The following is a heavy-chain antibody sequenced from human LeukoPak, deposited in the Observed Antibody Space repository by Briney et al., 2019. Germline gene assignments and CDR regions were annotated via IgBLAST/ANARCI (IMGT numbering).Heavy chain of an antibody. CDR2: IYPGDSDT. V-gene: IGHV5-51*01. CDR1: GYSFTSYW. Sequence: GESLKISCKGSGYSFTSYWIGWVRQMPGKGLEWMGIIYPGDSDTRYSPSFQGQVTISADKSISTAYLQWSSLKASDTAMYYCARRLSHRTMAEEFYDPVGYYFDYWGQGTLVTVSS. CDR3: ARRLSHRTMAEEFYDPVGYYFDY. J-gene: IGHJ4*02. D-gene: IGHD3-10*01.